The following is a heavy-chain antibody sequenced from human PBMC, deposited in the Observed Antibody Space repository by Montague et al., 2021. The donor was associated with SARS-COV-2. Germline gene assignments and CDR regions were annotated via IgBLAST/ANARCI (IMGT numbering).Heavy chain of an antibody. Sequence: SLRLSCAASGFSFSNYGMHWVRQAPGKGLEWVAVISYDGSNKYYADSVKGRFTISRDNSKNTLYLQMNSLRAEDTAVYYCAKGVSQLLMRDAFDLWGQGTMVTVSS. CDR1: GFSFSNYG. CDR3: AKGVSQLLMRDAFDL. V-gene: IGHV3-30*18. J-gene: IGHJ3*01. D-gene: IGHD2-2*01. CDR2: ISYDGSNK.